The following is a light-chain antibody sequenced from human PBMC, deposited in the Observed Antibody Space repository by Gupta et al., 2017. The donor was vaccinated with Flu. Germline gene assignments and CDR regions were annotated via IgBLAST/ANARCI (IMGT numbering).Light chain of an antibody. CDR1: QDIDDD. CDR3: RQQDNFPWT. J-gene: IGKJ1*01. Sequence: TTLTQSPPVVSAAPGDKVTISCKASQDIDDDVNWYQQKPGEPIIFIIQEATTLGPGISAPFSGSGNGTDFTLTINNIESEDAASYFCRQQDNFPWTFGQGTKVEIK. CDR2: EAT. V-gene: IGKV5-2*01.